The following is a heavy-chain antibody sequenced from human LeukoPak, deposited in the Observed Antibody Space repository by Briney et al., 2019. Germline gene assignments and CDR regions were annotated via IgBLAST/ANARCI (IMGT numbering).Heavy chain of an antibody. CDR2: IKSKTDGGTT. CDR3: TTAHPVMITFGGVIGAL. V-gene: IGHV3-15*01. CDR1: GFTFSNAW. D-gene: IGHD3-16*02. Sequence: GGSLRLSCAASGFTFSNAWMSWVRQAPGKGLEWVGRIKSKTDGGTTDYAAPVKGRFTISRDDSKNTLYLQMNSLKTEDTAVYYCTTAHPVMITFGGVIGALWGQGTLVTVSS. J-gene: IGHJ4*02.